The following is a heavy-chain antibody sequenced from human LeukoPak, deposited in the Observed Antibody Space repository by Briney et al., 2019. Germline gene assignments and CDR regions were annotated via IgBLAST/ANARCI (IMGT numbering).Heavy chain of an antibody. CDR1: GFTFSNYN. CDR2: ISSSSSYI. Sequence: GGSLRLSCVASGFTFSNYNMNWVRQAPGKGLEWVSFISSSSSYIYYADSVKGRFTISRDNAKNSLYLQMNSLRAEDTAVYYCASDTYGSGSYYKDDYWGQGTLVTVSS. J-gene: IGHJ4*02. CDR3: ASDTYGSGSYYKDDY. D-gene: IGHD3-10*01. V-gene: IGHV3-21*01.